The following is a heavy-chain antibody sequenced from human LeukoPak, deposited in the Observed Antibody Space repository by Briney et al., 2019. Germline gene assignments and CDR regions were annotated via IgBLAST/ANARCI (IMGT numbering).Heavy chain of an antibody. J-gene: IGHJ4*02. CDR1: GYTFTCYY. CDR2: INPNSGGT. Sequence: GASVKVSCKASGYTFTCYYMHWVRQAPGQGLEWMGWINPNSGGTNYAQKFQGRVTMTRDTSISTAYMELSRLRSDDTAVYYCARVPPSTYYYGSGSYPFDYWGQGTLVTVSS. V-gene: IGHV1-2*02. CDR3: ARVPPSTYYYGSGSYPFDY. D-gene: IGHD3-10*01.